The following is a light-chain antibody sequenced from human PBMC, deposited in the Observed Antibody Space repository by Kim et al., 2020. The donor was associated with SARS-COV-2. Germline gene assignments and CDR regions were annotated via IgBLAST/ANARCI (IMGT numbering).Light chain of an antibody. Sequence: SPRSRTTLACGSSQGGGSYYLAWFKQKPGQAPRLLIYCTSSRATGIPDRFRGSGSGTDFTLTISRLKPEDFAVYYCQQYGSSRVTFGQGTKVDIK. CDR1: QGGGSYY. CDR3: QQYGSSRVT. V-gene: IGKV3-20*01. CDR2: CTS. J-gene: IGKJ1*01.